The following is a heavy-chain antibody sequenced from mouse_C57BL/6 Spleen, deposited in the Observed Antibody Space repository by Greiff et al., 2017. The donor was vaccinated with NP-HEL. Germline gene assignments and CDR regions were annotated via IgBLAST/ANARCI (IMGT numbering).Heavy chain of an antibody. CDR3: ARRGSSNYFDY. V-gene: IGHV1-82*01. D-gene: IGHD1-1*01. J-gene: IGHJ2*01. CDR1: GYAFSSSW. CDR2: IYPGDGDT. Sequence: QVQLKQSGPELVKPGASVKISCKASGYAFSSSWMNWVKQRPGKGLEWIGRIYPGDGDTNYNGKFKGKAKLTADKSSSTAYMQLNSLTSEDSAVYFCARRGSSNYFDYWGQGTTLTVSS.